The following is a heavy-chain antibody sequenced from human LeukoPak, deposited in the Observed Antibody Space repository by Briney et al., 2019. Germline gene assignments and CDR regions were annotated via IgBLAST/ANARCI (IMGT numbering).Heavy chain of an antibody. CDR3: AKDKSLQKYYFDY. J-gene: IGHJ4*02. CDR1: GFTFSSYA. D-gene: IGHD3-16*02. Sequence: PGGSLRLSCAASGFTFSSYAMHWVRQAPGKGLEWVAVISYDGSNKYYADSVKGRFTISRDNSKNTLYLQMNSLRAEDTAVYYCAKDKSLQKYYFDYWGQGTLVTVSS. V-gene: IGHV3-30*04. CDR2: ISYDGSNK.